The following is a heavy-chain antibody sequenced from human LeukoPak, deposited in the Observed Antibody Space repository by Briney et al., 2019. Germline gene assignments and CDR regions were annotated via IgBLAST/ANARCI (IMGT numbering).Heavy chain of an antibody. CDR2: MSGSGGSAT. D-gene: IGHD3-9*01. J-gene: IGHJ4*02. V-gene: IGHV3-23*01. Sequence: AGGSLRLSCEASGFTLSSFAMSWARQAPGRGLEWVSAMSGSGGSATYYADSVKGRFTISRDNSKNTLYLQMISLRAEDTVVYYCAKYHYDILTGYLGDEWGQGTLVIVSS. CDR1: GFTLSSFA. CDR3: AKYHYDILTGYLGDE.